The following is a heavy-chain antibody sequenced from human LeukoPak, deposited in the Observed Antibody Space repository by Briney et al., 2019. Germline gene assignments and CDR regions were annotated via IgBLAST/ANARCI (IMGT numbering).Heavy chain of an antibody. V-gene: IGHV4-59*01. Sequence: SETLSLTCTVSGGSINNYYWSWIRQPPGKGLEWIGYIHYSGSTNYNPSLKSRVTVSVDTSKNQFSLKLSSVTAADTAVYYCARGAAAAAIDPWGQGTLVTVSS. J-gene: IGHJ5*02. CDR2: IHYSGST. CDR3: ARGAAAAAIDP. D-gene: IGHD6-13*01. CDR1: GGSINNYY.